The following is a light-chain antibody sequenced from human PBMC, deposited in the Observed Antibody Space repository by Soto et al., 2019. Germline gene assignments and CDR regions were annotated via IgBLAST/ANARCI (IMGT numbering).Light chain of an antibody. CDR3: QQYAAYHRT. CDR2: DAS. Sequence: DIPMTQSPSTLSASVGDTVTVTCRARQSICGRLAGYRQKPGQAPHLMVYDASTLENGGSSRFSGSGSGTEFTLTINSLQTHDFATYYCQQYAAYHRTFGRGTRLEVK. CDR1: QSICGR. V-gene: IGKV1-5*01. J-gene: IGKJ4*02.